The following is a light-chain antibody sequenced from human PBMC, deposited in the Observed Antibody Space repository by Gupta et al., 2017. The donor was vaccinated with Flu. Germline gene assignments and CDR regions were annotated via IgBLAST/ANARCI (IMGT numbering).Light chain of an antibody. CDR2: ATS. CDR1: QSVSSSY. CDR3: QQYGSPSYS. V-gene: IGKV3-20*01. J-gene: IGKJ2*03. Sequence: EIVLTQSPGTLSLSPGERATLSCRASQSVSSSYLAWYQQNPGQAPRLLIYATSRRATGIPDRFSGSGSGTGFTLTVSRLEPEDFAVYYCQQYGSPSYSFGQGTKLEIK.